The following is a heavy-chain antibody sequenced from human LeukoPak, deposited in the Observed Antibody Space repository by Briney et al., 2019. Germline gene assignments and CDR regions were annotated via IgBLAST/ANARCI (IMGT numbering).Heavy chain of an antibody. V-gene: IGHV3-30*03. CDR3: ARETYYYGSGPVGMDV. J-gene: IGHJ6*02. CDR1: GFTFSSYG. CDR2: ISYDGSNK. Sequence: GGSLRLSCAASGFTFSSYGMHWVRQAPGKGLEWVAVISYDGSNKYYADSVKGRFTISRDNSKNTLYLQMNSLRAEDTAVYYCARETYYYGSGPVGMDVWGQGTTVTVSS. D-gene: IGHD3-10*01.